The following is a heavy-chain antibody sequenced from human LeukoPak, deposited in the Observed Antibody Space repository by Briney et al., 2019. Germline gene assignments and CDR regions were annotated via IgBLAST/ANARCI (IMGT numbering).Heavy chain of an antibody. J-gene: IGHJ4*02. D-gene: IGHD3-10*01. CDR1: GYTFTSYG. Sequence: ASVKVSCKASGYTFTSYGISWVRQAPGQGLEWMGWISAYNGNTNYAQKLQGRVTMTTDTSTSTAYMELRSLRSDDTAVYYCARDHGSGSYYDYFDYWGQGTLVTVSS. V-gene: IGHV1-18*01. CDR2: ISAYNGNT. CDR3: ARDHGSGSYYDYFDY.